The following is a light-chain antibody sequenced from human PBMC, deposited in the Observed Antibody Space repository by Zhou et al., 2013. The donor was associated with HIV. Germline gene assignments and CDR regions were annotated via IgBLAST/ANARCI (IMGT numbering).Light chain of an antibody. V-gene: IGKV3-20*01. CDR1: QSVTSTF. J-gene: IGKJ2*01. Sequence: VVLTQSPGTLSLSPGERATLSCRASQSVTSTFLAWYQQKPGQSPRLLIYDASTRATGIPDRFSGRGSGTAFTLTISRLEPEDFAVYYCQQYSNSVITFGQGTKLEI. CDR2: DAS. CDR3: QQYSNSVIT.